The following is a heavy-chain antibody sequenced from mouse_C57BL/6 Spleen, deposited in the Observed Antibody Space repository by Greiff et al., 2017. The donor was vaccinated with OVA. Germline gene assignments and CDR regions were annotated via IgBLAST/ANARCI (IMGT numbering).Heavy chain of an antibody. CDR1: GFNIKDDY. Sequence: VQLQQSGAELVRPGASVKLSCTASGFNIKDDYMYWVKQRPEQGLEWIGWIDPENGGTAYASKFQGKATLTADTSSNTAYLQLSSLTSEDTAVYYCTVYYGSSSDYWGQGTTLTVSS. CDR2: IDPENGGT. CDR3: TVYYGSSSDY. D-gene: IGHD1-1*01. V-gene: IGHV14-4*01. J-gene: IGHJ2*01.